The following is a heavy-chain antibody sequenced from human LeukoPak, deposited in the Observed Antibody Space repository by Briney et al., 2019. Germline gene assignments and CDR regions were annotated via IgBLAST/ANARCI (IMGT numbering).Heavy chain of an antibody. CDR2: IIPIFGTA. Sequence: SVKVSCKASGGTFSSYAISWVRQAPGQGLEWMGGIIPIFGTANYAQKFQGRVTITADESTSTAYMKLSSLRSEDTAVYYCARGGTYYYDSSGQPFDYWGQGTLVTVSS. J-gene: IGHJ4*02. CDR3: ARGGTYYYDSSGQPFDY. D-gene: IGHD3-22*01. V-gene: IGHV1-69*01. CDR1: GGTFSSYA.